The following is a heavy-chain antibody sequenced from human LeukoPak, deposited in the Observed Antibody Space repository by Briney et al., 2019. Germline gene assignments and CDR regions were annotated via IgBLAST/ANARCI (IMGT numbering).Heavy chain of an antibody. D-gene: IGHD2-15*01. CDR2: VWNDGTKK. Sequence: GGSLRLSCEASGFTFSSYGMHWVRQAPGKGLEWVAVVWNDGTKKYYADSVKGRFTISRDNSKNTPYLQMNSLRAEDTAVYYCAKDLLRYCSGGSCSSFDYWGQGTLVTVSS. J-gene: IGHJ4*02. CDR1: GFTFSSYG. V-gene: IGHV3-30*02. CDR3: AKDLLRYCSGGSCSSFDY.